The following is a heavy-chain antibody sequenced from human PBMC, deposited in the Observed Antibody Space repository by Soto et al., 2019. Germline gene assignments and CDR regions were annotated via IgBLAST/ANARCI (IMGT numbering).Heavy chain of an antibody. V-gene: IGHV4-59*01. CDR1: GGSISTYY. D-gene: IGHD6-19*01. CDR3: ASDRSSGWDQGYGMDV. CDR2: IYYSGST. Sequence: TSETLSLICTVSGGSISTYYWSWIRQPPGKGLEWVGYIYYSGSTSYNPSLKSRVTISVDTSKNQFSLKLRSVTAADTAVYYCASDRSSGWDQGYGMDVWGQGTTVTVSS. J-gene: IGHJ6*02.